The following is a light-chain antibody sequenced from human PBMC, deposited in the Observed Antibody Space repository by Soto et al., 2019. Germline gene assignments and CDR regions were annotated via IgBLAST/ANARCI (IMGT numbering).Light chain of an antibody. CDR2: DVS. CDR1: QSVSSY. CDR3: QQRSDWPIT. Sequence: ESVLTQSPATLSLSPGQRATLSCRASQSVSSYLAWYQQKPGQAPRLLIYDVSTRATGIPARFSGSGSGTDFTLTITSLEPEDFAVYSCQQRSDWPITFGQGTRLEI. V-gene: IGKV3-11*01. J-gene: IGKJ5*01.